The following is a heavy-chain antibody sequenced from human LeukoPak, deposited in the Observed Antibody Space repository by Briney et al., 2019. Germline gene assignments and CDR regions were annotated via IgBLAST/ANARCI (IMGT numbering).Heavy chain of an antibody. CDR1: GGSFSGYC. CDR3: ARAPGYSGGGSCYWPYYYYGMDV. V-gene: IGHV4-34*01. D-gene: IGHD2-15*01. CDR2: INHSGST. J-gene: IGHJ6*02. Sequence: SETLSLTCAVYGGSFSGYCWSWIRQPPGKGLEWIGEINHSGSTNYNPSLKSRVTISVDTSKNQFSLKLSSVTAADTAVYYCARAPGYSGGGSCYWPYYYYGMDVWGQGTTVTVSS.